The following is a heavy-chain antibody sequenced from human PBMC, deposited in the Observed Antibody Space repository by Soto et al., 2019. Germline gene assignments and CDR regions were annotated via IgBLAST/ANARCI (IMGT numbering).Heavy chain of an antibody. CDR2: IYYSGST. V-gene: IGHV4-59*01. D-gene: IGHD3-3*01. CDR3: ARVDVITIFGVVTEYYFDY. Sequence: SETLSLTCTVSGGSISSYYWSWIRQPPGKGLEWIGYIYYSGSTNYNPSLKSRVTISVDTSKNQFSLKLSSVTAADTAVYYCARVDVITIFGVVTEYYFDYWGQGTLVTVSS. J-gene: IGHJ4*02. CDR1: GGSISSYY.